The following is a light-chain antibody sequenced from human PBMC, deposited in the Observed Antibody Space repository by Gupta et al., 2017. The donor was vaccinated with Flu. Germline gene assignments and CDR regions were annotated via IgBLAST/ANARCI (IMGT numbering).Light chain of an antibody. CDR2: WAS. V-gene: IGKV4-1*01. Sequence: DIVMTQSPDSLPVSLGERATINCKSSQSVLYSSNNKNYLAWYQQRPGQPPKLLIYWASTRESGVPERFSGSGSGTDFTLTISSLQAEDVAVYYCQQYYSTPPAFGQGTKVEIK. CDR1: QSVLYSSNNKNY. J-gene: IGKJ1*01. CDR3: QQYYSTPPA.